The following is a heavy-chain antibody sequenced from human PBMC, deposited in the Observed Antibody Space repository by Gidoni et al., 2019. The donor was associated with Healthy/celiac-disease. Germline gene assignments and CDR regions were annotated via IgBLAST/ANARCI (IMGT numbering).Heavy chain of an antibody. CDR2: ISWNSGSR. J-gene: IGHJ6*02. D-gene: IGHD3-10*01. Sequence: EVQLVESGGGLVQPGRSLRLSCASSGFTFYDYAMHWVRQAPGKGLEWVSGISWNSGSRGYADSVKGRFTISRDNAKNSLYLQMNSLRAEDTALYYCAKDGSGSYYNSYYGMDVWGQGTTVTVSS. CDR3: AKDGSGSYYNSYYGMDV. CDR1: GFTFYDYA. V-gene: IGHV3-9*01.